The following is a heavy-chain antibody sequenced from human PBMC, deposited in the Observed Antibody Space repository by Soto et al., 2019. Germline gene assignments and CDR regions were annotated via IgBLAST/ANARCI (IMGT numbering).Heavy chain of an antibody. D-gene: IGHD3-10*01. CDR2: MNPNSGNT. Sequence: GASVKVSCKASGYTFNNYDIHWVRQAPGHGLEWMGWMNPNSGNTGYAQNFRGRVTMTQNTAIGTAYMELSSLRSDDTATYYCTRAYGAGTFDFWGQGTRVTVSS. CDR1: GYTFNNYD. V-gene: IGHV1-8*02. J-gene: IGHJ5*01. CDR3: TRAYGAGTFDF.